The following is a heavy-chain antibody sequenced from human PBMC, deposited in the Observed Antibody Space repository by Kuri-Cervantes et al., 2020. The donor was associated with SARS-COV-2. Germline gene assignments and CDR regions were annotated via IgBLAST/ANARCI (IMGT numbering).Heavy chain of an antibody. Sequence: KVSLKPSGFSFSSYWIACVRQMPGKGLEWMGFIYPYDSDIRYSPSFQGQVTISADKAISTAYLQWSSLKASDTAMYYCARVIPASLGGGYFDYWGQGTMVTVSS. V-gene: IGHV5-51*01. CDR2: IYPYDSDI. CDR1: GFSFSSYW. D-gene: IGHD3-16*01. J-gene: IGHJ4*02. CDR3: ARVIPASLGGGYFDY.